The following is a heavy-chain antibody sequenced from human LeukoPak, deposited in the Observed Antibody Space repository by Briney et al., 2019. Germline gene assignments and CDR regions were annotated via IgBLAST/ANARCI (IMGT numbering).Heavy chain of an antibody. V-gene: IGHV4-34*01. D-gene: IGHD2-2*01. CDR2: INHSGST. CDR1: GGSFSGYY. CDR3: ARADIVVVPAAMLAVAGTFDY. Sequence: SETLSLTCAVYGGSFSGYYWSWIRQPPGKGLEWIGEINHSGSTNYNPSLKSRVTISVDTSKNQFSLKLSSVTAADTAVYYCARADIVVVPAAMLAVAGTFDYWGQGTLVTVSS. J-gene: IGHJ4*02.